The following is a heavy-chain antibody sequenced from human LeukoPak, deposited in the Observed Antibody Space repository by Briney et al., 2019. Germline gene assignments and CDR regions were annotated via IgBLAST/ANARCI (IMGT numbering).Heavy chain of an antibody. CDR3: ARGWAGDFWSGYSYYYYYYGMDV. D-gene: IGHD3-3*01. CDR1: GFTFSSYE. J-gene: IGHJ6*02. CDR2: ISSSGSTI. Sequence: GGSLRLSCAASGFTFSSYEMNWVRQAPGKGLEWVSYISSSGSTIYYADSVKGRFTISRDNAKNSLYLQMNSLRAEDTAVYYCARGWAGDFWSGYSYYYYYYGMDVWGQETTVTVSS. V-gene: IGHV3-48*03.